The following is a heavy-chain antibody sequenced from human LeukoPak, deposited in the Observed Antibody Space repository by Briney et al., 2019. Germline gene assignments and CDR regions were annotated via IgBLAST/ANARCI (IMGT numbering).Heavy chain of an antibody. CDR2: IYHSGST. J-gene: IGHJ4*02. D-gene: IGHD5-18*01. Sequence: SETLSLTCTVSGYSISSGYYWGWIRQPPGKGLEWIGSIYHSGSTYYNPSLKSRVTISVDTSKNQFSLKLSSVTAADTAVYYCARDHWTAMVLFIDYWGQGTLVTVSS. CDR1: GYSISSGYY. V-gene: IGHV4-38-2*02. CDR3: ARDHWTAMVLFIDY.